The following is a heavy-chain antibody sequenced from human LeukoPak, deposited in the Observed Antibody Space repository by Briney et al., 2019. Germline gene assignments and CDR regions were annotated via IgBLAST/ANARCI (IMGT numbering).Heavy chain of an antibody. V-gene: IGHV4-59*12. CDR1: GDSISGYY. CDR2: VFSSGTT. CDR3: ARSPIYYGSGSYLDY. Sequence: SETLSLTCTVSGDSISGYYWSWIRQPPGKGLEWIGYVFSSGTTNYNPSLKGRVTLLVDTSKNQFSLKLSSVSAADTAVYYCARSPIYYGSGSYLDYWGQGTLVTVSS. D-gene: IGHD3-10*01. J-gene: IGHJ4*02.